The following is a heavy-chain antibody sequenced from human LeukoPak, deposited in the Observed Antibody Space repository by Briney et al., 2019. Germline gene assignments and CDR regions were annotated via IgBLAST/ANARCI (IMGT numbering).Heavy chain of an antibody. Sequence: GGSLRLSCAASGFTFSSYSMTSVRQAPGKGLEWVSSISSSSSYIYYADSVKGRFTISRDNAKNSLYLQMNSLRAEDTAVYYCARAYGSGSYYNLNDYWGQGTLVTVSS. CDR2: ISSSSSYI. D-gene: IGHD3-10*01. V-gene: IGHV3-21*01. CDR1: GFTFSSYS. J-gene: IGHJ4*02. CDR3: ARAYGSGSYYNLNDY.